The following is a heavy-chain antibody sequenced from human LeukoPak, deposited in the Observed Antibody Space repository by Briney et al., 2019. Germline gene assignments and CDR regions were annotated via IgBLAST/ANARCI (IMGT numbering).Heavy chain of an antibody. V-gene: IGHV4-59*08. Sequence: PSETLSLTCAVYGGSLSDYYWSWIRQPPGKGLEWIGYIYYSGSTNYNPSLKSRVTISVDTSKNQFSLKLSSVTAADTAVYYCARHGDYGDYFGYWGQGTLVTVSS. J-gene: IGHJ4*02. CDR3: ARHGDYGDYFGY. D-gene: IGHD4-17*01. CDR2: IYYSGST. CDR1: GGSLSDYY.